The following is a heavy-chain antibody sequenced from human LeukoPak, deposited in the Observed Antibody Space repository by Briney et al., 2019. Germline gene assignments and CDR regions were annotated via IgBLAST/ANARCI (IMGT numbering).Heavy chain of an antibody. D-gene: IGHD3-10*01. J-gene: IGHJ6*02. Sequence: SETLSLTCAVYGGSFSGYYWSWIRQPPGKGLEWVGEINHSGSTNYNPSLKSGVTISVDTSKNQFSLKLSSVTAADTAVYYCARAPGAMVRGVIPYYYYGMDVWGQGTTVTVSS. CDR3: ARAPGAMVRGVIPYYYYGMDV. CDR1: GGSFSGYY. CDR2: INHSGST. V-gene: IGHV4-34*01.